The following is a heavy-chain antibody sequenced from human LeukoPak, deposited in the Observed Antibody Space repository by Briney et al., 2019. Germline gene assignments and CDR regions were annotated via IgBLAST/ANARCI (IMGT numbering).Heavy chain of an antibody. CDR2: ISNTGTT. D-gene: IGHD6-6*01. CDR1: GGSIRSGSNY. V-gene: IGHV4-61*01. Sequence: SETLSLTCTVSGGSIRSGSNYWTWLRQPPGKGLEWIGFISNTGTTNYNPSLKSRVTMSVVTSKNQFSLKLISVTAADTAVYYCARGRYSSSPEYFDYWGQGTLVTVSS. J-gene: IGHJ4*02. CDR3: ARGRYSSSPEYFDY.